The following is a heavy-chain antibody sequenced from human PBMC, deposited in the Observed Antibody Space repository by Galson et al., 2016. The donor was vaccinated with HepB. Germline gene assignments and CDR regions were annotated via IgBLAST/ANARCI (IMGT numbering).Heavy chain of an antibody. V-gene: IGHV3-11*06. CDR3: ARQSVIPSYYLDY. CDR2: ISTSSIYA. D-gene: IGHD2/OR15-2a*01. CDR1: GFIFSDYY. J-gene: IGHJ4*02. Sequence: SLRLSCAASGFIFSDYYMTWVRQVPGRKLEWVSYISTSSIYANYADSVKGRFAISRDNTRKSLYLQMNSLRVEDTAIYYCARQSVIPSYYLDYWGQGTLVTVSS.